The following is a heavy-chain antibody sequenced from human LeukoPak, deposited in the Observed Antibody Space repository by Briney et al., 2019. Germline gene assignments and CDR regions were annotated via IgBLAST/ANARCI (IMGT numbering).Heavy chain of an antibody. D-gene: IGHD4-17*01. CDR3: AKSPTFYGDYDAFHV. CDR2: IYPGDSET. J-gene: IGHJ3*01. CDR1: GYSFNNYW. V-gene: IGHV5-51*01. Sequence: GESLKISCKTSGYSFNNYWIGWVRQMPGKGLEWMGIIYPGDSETRYSPSFQGQVTISADKSISTAYLQWSSLTASDTAMHYCAKSPTFYGDYDAFHVWGQGTMVTVSS.